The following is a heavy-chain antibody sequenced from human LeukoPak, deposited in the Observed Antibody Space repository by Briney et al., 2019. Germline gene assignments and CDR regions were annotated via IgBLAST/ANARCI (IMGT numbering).Heavy chain of an antibody. Sequence: SETLSLTCTVSGGSISSYYWSWIRQPPGKGLEWIGYIYCSGSTNYNPSLKSRVTISVDTSKNQFSLKLSSVTAADTAVYYCARSVLTGYLDYWGQGTLVTVSS. D-gene: IGHD3-9*01. CDR3: ARSVLTGYLDY. V-gene: IGHV4-59*08. CDR1: GGSISSYY. J-gene: IGHJ4*02. CDR2: IYCSGST.